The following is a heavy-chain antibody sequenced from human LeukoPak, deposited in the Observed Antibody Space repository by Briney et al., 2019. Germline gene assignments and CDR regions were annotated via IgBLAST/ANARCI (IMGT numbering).Heavy chain of an antibody. Sequence: SVKVSCKASGGTSSSYAISWVRQAPGQGLEWMGRIIPIFGTANYAQKFQGRVTITTDESTSTAYMELSSLRSEDTAVYYCARGKTYDFWSGSFDYWGQGTLVTVSS. CDR3: ARGKTYDFWSGSFDY. J-gene: IGHJ4*02. V-gene: IGHV1-69*05. CDR2: IIPIFGTA. CDR1: GGTSSSYA. D-gene: IGHD3-3*01.